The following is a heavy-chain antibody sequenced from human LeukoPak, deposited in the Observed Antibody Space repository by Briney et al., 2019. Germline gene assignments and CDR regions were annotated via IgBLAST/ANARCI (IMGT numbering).Heavy chain of an antibody. CDR3: AKVNDIVVVVAYVDY. J-gene: IGHJ4*02. V-gene: IGHV3-23*01. D-gene: IGHD2-15*01. Sequence: GGSLRLSCAASEFTFSSYAMSWVRQAPGKGLEWVSSISGSGGNTYYADSVKGRFTISRDNSKNTLYLQMNSLRAEDTAVYYCAKVNDIVVVVAYVDYWGQGTLVTVSS. CDR2: ISGSGGNT. CDR1: EFTFSSYA.